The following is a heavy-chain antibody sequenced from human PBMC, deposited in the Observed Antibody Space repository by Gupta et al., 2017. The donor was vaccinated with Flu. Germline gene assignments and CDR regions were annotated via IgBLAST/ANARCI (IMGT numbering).Heavy chain of an antibody. J-gene: IGHJ4*02. CDR3: AKDVGYCSGGSCYR. Sequence: EVQLLESGGGLVQPGGSLRLSCAASGFTFSSYAMTWVRQAPGKGLEWVSAISGSGGSTYYADSVKGRFTISRDNSKNTLYLQMNSLRAEDTAVYYCAKDVGYCSGGSCYRWGQGTLVTVSS. D-gene: IGHD2-15*01. V-gene: IGHV3-23*01. CDR1: GFTFSSYA. CDR2: ISGSGGST.